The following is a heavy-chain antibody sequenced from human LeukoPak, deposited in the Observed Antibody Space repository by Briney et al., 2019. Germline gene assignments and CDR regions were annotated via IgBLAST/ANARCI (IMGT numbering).Heavy chain of an antibody. CDR1: GFTFDDYA. Sequence: GGSLRLSCAASGFTFDDYAMHWVRQAPGKGLEWVSGISWNSGSIGYADSVKGRFTISRDNAKNSLYLQMNSLRAEDTALYYCAKDTSYGSGSYYREFDYWGQGTLVTVSS. CDR3: AKDTSYGSGSYYREFDY. CDR2: ISWNSGSI. D-gene: IGHD3-10*01. V-gene: IGHV3-9*01. J-gene: IGHJ4*02.